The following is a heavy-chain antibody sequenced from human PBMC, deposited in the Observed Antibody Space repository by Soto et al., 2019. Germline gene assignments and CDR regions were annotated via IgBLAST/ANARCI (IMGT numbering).Heavy chain of an antibody. Sequence: EVQLLESGGGLVQPGGSLRLSCAASGFTFSSYAMSWVRQAPGKGLEWVSAISGSGGSTYYADSVKGRFTISRDNSKNTMYLQMNRLRAEDTAVYYCANHLRIYGSGSYYSSWGQGTLVTVSS. CDR2: ISGSGGST. CDR3: ANHLRIYGSGSYYSS. J-gene: IGHJ5*02. V-gene: IGHV3-23*01. D-gene: IGHD3-10*01. CDR1: GFTFSSYA.